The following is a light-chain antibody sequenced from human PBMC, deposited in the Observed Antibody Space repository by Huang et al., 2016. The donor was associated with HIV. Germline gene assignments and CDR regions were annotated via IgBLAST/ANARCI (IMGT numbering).Light chain of an antibody. CDR1: QDINNF. CDR3: QQYDIHPLT. Sequence: IRLTQSPSSLSASTGDRVTITCRANQDINNFLAWYQQRPGSVPKLLIYASSTLQSGVPSRFSGNGSGTDFTLTIGCLHSEDVATYYCQQYDIHPLTFGPGTRVDIK. V-gene: IGKV1-8*01. CDR2: ASS. J-gene: IGKJ3*01.